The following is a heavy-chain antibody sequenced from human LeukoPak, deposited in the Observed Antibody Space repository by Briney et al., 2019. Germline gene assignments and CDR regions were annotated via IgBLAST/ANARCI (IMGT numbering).Heavy chain of an antibody. V-gene: IGHV3-7*04. CDR3: ARPLGYCSGGSCFPFDS. J-gene: IGHJ4*02. CDR2: IRQDGSEK. D-gene: IGHD2-15*01. Sequence: GGSLRLTCAASGFTFSNYWMTWVRQAPGKGLEWVANIRQDGSEKYYVDSVKGRFAISRDNAKNSLYLQMNSLRAEDTAVYFCARPLGYCSGGSCFPFDSWGQGTLVTVSS. CDR1: GFTFSNYW.